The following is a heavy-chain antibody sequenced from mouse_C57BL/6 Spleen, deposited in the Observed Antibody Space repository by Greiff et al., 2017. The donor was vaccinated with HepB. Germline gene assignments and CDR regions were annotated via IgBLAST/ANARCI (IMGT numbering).Heavy chain of an antibody. Sequence: QVQLQQPGAELVRPGSSVMLSCKASGYTFTSYWMHWVKQRPIQGLEWIGNIDPSDSETHYNQKFKDKATLTVDKSSSTAYMQLSSLTSEDSAVYYCARSDITTDYAMDYWGQGTSVTVSS. CDR1: GYTFTSYW. D-gene: IGHD1-1*01. CDR3: ARSDITTDYAMDY. V-gene: IGHV1-52*01. J-gene: IGHJ4*01. CDR2: IDPSDSET.